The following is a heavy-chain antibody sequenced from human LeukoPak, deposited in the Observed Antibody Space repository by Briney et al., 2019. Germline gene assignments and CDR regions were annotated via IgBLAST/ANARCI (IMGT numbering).Heavy chain of an antibody. D-gene: IGHD3-3*01. CDR3: ASEYDFWSGYLDY. CDR1: GYTFTGYY. V-gene: IGHV1-2*02. J-gene: IGHJ4*02. Sequence: GASVNVSCKASGYTFTGYYMHWVRQAPGQGLEWMGWINPNSGGTNYAQKFQGRVTMTRDTSISTAYMELSRLRSDDTAVYYCASEYDFWSGYLDYWGQGTLVTVSS. CDR2: INPNSGGT.